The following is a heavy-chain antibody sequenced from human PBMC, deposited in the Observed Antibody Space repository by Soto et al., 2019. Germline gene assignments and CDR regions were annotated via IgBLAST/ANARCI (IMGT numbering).Heavy chain of an antibody. Sequence: SETLSLTCTVSGGSIXSYYWSLIRQPPGKGLEWIGYIYYSGSTNYHPPLKSRVTISVDTSKNQFSLKLSSVTAADTAVYYCARDSSGWYLGYYGMDAWGQGTTVTVSS. CDR3: ARDSSGWYLGYYGMDA. CDR1: GGSIXSYY. CDR2: IYYSGST. D-gene: IGHD6-19*01. V-gene: IGHV4-59*01. J-gene: IGHJ6*02.